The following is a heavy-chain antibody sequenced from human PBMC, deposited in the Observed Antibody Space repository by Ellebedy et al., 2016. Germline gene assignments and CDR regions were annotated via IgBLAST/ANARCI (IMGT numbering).Heavy chain of an antibody. CDR3: ARAIAVAGMGY. J-gene: IGHJ4*02. D-gene: IGHD6-19*01. Sequence: GGSLRLSXAASGFTFSSYSMNWVRQAPGKGLEWVSSISSSSSYIYYADSVKGRFTISRDNAKNSLYLQMNSLRAEDTAVYYCARAIAVAGMGYWGQGTLVTVSS. V-gene: IGHV3-21*01. CDR2: ISSSSSYI. CDR1: GFTFSSYS.